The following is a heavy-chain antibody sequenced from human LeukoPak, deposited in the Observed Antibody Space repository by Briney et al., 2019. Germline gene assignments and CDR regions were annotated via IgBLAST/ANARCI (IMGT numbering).Heavy chain of an antibody. CDR2: ISGKGDST. Sequence: GGSLRLSCAASGLTFKNYAMTWVRQAPGKGLEWVSTISGKGDSTYYADSVKGRFTISRDNSKNTLSLQMNSLRADDTAVYYCAKGGHFSCFDPWGQGTLVTVSS. CDR1: GLTFKNYA. V-gene: IGHV3-23*01. D-gene: IGHD1-26*01. J-gene: IGHJ5*02. CDR3: AKGGHFSCFDP.